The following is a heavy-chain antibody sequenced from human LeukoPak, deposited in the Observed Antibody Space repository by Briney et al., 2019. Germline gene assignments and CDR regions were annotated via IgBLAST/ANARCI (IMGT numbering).Heavy chain of an antibody. CDR3: ARGKRWLPNY. CDR2: IIPIFGTA. D-gene: IGHD5-24*01. CDR1: GYTFTGYY. V-gene: IGHV1-69*06. J-gene: IGHJ4*02. Sequence: SVKVSCKASGYTFTGYYMHWVRQAPGQGLEWMGGIIPIFGTANYAQKFQGRVTITADKSTSTAYMELSSLRSEDTAVYYCARGKRWLPNYWGQGTLVTVSS.